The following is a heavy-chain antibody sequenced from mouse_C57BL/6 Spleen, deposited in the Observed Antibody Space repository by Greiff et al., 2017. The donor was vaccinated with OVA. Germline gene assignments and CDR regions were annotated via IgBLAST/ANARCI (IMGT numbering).Heavy chain of an antibody. CDR3: ARSGLLRAMDY. Sequence: VQLQQSGPELVKPGASVKISCTASGYAFSSSWMNWVKQRPGKGLEWIGRIYPGDGDTNYNGKFKGKATLTADKSSSTAYMQLSSLTSEDSAVYFCARSGLLRAMDYWGQGTSVTVSS. CDR1: GYAFSSSW. CDR2: IYPGDGDT. V-gene: IGHV1-82*01. J-gene: IGHJ4*01. D-gene: IGHD2-3*01.